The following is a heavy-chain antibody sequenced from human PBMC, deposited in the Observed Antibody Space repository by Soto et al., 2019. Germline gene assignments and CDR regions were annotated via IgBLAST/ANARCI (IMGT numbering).Heavy chain of an antibody. V-gene: IGHV3-33*03. D-gene: IGHD6-13*01. Sequence: QVQLVESGGGVVQSGTSLRLSCAASGFSFRSYGMHWVRQAPGKGLEWVAVIWNDGSKKYYAVSVKGRFTISRDDSRDTLYLQMNSLRVEDTGHYYCSRSNFGTAARAARDDGFDIWGQGTTVIVSS. CDR1: GFSFRSYG. J-gene: IGHJ3*02. CDR3: SRSNFGTAARAARDDGFDI. CDR2: IWNDGSKK.